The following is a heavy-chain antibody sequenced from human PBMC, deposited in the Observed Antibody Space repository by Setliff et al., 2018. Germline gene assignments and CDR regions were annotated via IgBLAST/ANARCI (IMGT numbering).Heavy chain of an antibody. Sequence: ASVKVSCKASGYTSTTNALHWVRQAPGQSLEWMGWITAGNGDTKYSQKFQGRVALTTDTGSDTAYMELRNLRSDDAATYYCAKEPAISLTEAIRRSYYDYALDVWGQGTTVTVSS. D-gene: IGHD3-9*01. CDR2: ITAGNGDT. CDR1: GYTSTTNA. J-gene: IGHJ6*02. CDR3: AKEPAISLTEAIRRSYYDYALDV. V-gene: IGHV1-3*01.